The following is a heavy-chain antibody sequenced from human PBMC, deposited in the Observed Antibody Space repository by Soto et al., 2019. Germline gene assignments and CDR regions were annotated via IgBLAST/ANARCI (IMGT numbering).Heavy chain of an antibody. V-gene: IGHV5-51*01. Sequence: HGESLKISCKGSGYSFTSYWIGWVRQMPGKGLEWMGIIYPGDSGTRYSPSFQGQVTISADKSISTAYLQWSSLKASDTAMYYCASGGSWQYYYYGMDVWGQGTTVTVSS. CDR1: GYSFTSYW. CDR3: ASGGSWQYYYYGMDV. J-gene: IGHJ6*02. CDR2: IYPGDSGT. D-gene: IGHD2-15*01.